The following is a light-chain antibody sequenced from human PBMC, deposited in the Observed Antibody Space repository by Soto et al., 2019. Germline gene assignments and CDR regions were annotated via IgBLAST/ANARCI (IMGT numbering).Light chain of an antibody. J-gene: IGKJ4*01. CDR2: RAS. CDR1: QTVSGA. V-gene: IGKV3-15*01. Sequence: TRSWCPGESGICSGRASQTVSGACLAWYQQKPGQSPRLLIYRASTRATDIPARFSGSGSGTEFTLTISRLQSGDFAVSYFHQYNKWPPSLGGRSKVDIK. CDR3: HQYNKWPPS.